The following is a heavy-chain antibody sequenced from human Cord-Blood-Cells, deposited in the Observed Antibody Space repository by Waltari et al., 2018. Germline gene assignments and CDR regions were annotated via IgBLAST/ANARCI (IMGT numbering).Heavy chain of an antibody. V-gene: IGHV3-30*04. CDR2: ISNDGRNK. CDR3: ARDGREWYGDYWFDP. Sequence: QVQLVESGGGVVQPGRSLRLSCAASGFTFSSYAMHWVRQAPGKGLEGVAVISNDGRNKYYADSVKGRFTISRDNSKNTLYLQMNSLRAEDTAVYYCARDGREWYGDYWFDPWGQGTLVTVSS. CDR1: GFTFSSYA. D-gene: IGHD4-17*01. J-gene: IGHJ5*02.